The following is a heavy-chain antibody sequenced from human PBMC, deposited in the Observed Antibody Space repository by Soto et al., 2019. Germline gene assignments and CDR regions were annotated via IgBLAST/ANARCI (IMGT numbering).Heavy chain of an antibody. CDR1: GFTFTNFA. CDR2: IGGGDGTT. Sequence: EVQLLESGGDLVQPGGSLRLSCAASGFTFTNFAMSWVRQAPGKGLEWVSTIGGGDGTTYYADSVKGRFTISRDNSKNTLYLQMNSLRADDTAVYYCARVLPRDGYYAFDIWGQGTMVTVSS. V-gene: IGHV3-23*01. D-gene: IGHD1-26*01. CDR3: ARVLPRDGYYAFDI. J-gene: IGHJ3*02.